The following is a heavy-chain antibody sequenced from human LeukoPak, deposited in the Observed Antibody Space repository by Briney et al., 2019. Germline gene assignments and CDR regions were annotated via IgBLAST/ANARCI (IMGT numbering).Heavy chain of an antibody. D-gene: IGHD3-10*01. V-gene: IGHV3-21*01. Sequence: GGSLRLSCAASGFTFSSYSMNWVRQAPGKGLEWVSPISGSSSYIYYADSVKGRFTISRDNAKNSLYLQMNSLRAEDTAVYYCASGLYGSGSYLGDYWGQGTLVTVSS. CDR2: ISGSSSYI. CDR1: GFTFSSYS. J-gene: IGHJ4*02. CDR3: ASGLYGSGSYLGDY.